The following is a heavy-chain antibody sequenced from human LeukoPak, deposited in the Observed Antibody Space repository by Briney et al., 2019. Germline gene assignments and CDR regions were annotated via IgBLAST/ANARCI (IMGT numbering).Heavy chain of an antibody. CDR2: IHSDGTTT. Sequence: GGSLRLSCAASGSTFSSYAMSWVRQAPGKGLVWVSRIHSDGTTTTYADSVKGRFTISRDNAKNTLYLQMNSLRAEDTAVYYCARRPLYGGSASDAFDIWGQGTLVTVSS. J-gene: IGHJ3*02. V-gene: IGHV3-74*01. CDR3: ARRPLYGGSASDAFDI. D-gene: IGHD4-23*01. CDR1: GSTFSSYA.